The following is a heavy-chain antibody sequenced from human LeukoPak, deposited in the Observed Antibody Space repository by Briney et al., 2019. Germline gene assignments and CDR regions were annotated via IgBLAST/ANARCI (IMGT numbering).Heavy chain of an antibody. CDR3: AKDSGHCSGGSCYSFDY. V-gene: IGHV3-30*02. CDR1: GFTFSDYG. Sequence: GGSLRLSCAASGFTFSDYGMHWVRQAPGKGLEWVAVILNDGINKNYADSVKGRFTISRDNSKNTLYLQMNSLRAEDTAVYYCAKDSGHCSGGSCYSFDYWGQGTLVTVSS. J-gene: IGHJ4*02. D-gene: IGHD2-15*01. CDR2: ILNDGINK.